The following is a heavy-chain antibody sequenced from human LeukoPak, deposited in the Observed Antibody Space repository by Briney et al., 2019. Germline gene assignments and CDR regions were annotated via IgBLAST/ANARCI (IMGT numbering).Heavy chain of an antibody. CDR1: GGTFSSYA. CDR3: VRGYAAAAGSYYYYMDV. V-gene: IGHV1-69*06. D-gene: IGHD6-13*01. J-gene: IGHJ6*03. Sequence: GASVKVSCKASGGTFSSYAISWVRQAPGQGLEWMGGIIPIFGTANYAQKFQGRVTITADKSTSTAYMELSSLRSEDTAVYYCVRGYAAAAGSYYYYMDVWGKGTTVTVSS. CDR2: IIPIFGTA.